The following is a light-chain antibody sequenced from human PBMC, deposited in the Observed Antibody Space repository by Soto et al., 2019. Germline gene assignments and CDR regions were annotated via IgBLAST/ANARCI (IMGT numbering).Light chain of an antibody. Sequence: QSVLTQPASVSGSPGQAITISCTETSSDDARYTYVSWYQQHPGKAPKFIIYDVSNRPSGVSNRFSGSKSGNTASLTISRLQAEEEADYYCRSYTPSNTRQIVFGTGTKVTVL. CDR3: RSYTPSNTRQIV. V-gene: IGLV2-14*01. CDR2: DVS. CDR1: SSDDARYTY. J-gene: IGLJ1*01.